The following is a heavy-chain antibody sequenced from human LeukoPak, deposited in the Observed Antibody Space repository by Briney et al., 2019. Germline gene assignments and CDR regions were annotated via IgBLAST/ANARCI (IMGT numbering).Heavy chain of an antibody. CDR3: AKDTSFNYDSSGYYYFDY. CDR2: ISFSGSPT. V-gene: IGHV3-11*01. Sequence: PGGSLRLSCAASGFTFSDYYMSWIRQAPGKGLEWVSYISFSGSPTQYADSVKGRFTISRDNAKNSLYLQMNSLRAEDTALYYCAKDTSFNYDSSGYYYFDYWGQGTLVTVSS. D-gene: IGHD3-22*01. CDR1: GFTFSDYY. J-gene: IGHJ4*02.